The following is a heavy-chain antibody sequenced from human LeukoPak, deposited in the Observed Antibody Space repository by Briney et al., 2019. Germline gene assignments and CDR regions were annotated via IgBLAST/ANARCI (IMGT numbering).Heavy chain of an antibody. J-gene: IGHJ4*02. CDR3: ARRRWWLLLGYFDY. CDR2: INHSGST. V-gene: IGHV4-34*01. CDR1: GGSFSGYY. Sequence: SETLSLTCAVYGGSFSGYYWSWIRQPPGKGLEWIGEINHSGSTNYNPSLKSRVTISVDTSKNQFSLKLSSVTAADTAVYYCARRRWWLLLGYFDYWGQGTLVTVSS. D-gene: IGHD3-22*01.